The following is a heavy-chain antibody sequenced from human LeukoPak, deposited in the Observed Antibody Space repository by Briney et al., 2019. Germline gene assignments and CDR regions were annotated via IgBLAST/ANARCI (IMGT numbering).Heavy chain of an antibody. D-gene: IGHD3-3*01. J-gene: IGHJ5*02. CDR3: AKFSLNYDFWSGYRWFDP. Sequence: GGSLRLSCAASGFTFSSYAMSWVRQAPGKGLEWVSAISGSGGSTYYADSVKGRFTISRDNSKNTLYLQMNGLRAEDTAVYYCAKFSLNYDFWSGYRWFDPWGQGTLVTVSS. CDR1: GFTFSSYA. CDR2: ISGSGGST. V-gene: IGHV3-23*01.